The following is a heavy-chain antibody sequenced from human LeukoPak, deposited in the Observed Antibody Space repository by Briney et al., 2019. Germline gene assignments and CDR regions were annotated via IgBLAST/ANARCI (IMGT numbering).Heavy chain of an antibody. V-gene: IGHV2-5*02. CDR1: GFSLSTSGVG. CDR2: IYWDDDK. D-gene: IGHD3-9*01. J-gene: IGHJ5*02. CDR3: AAHHDILTGYYEGDWFDP. Sequence: SGPTLVKPTQTLTLTCTFSGFSLSTSGVGVGWIRQPPGKALEWLALIYWDDDKRYSPSLKSRLTITKDTSKNQVVLTMTNMDPVDTATYYCAAHHDILTGYYEGDWFDPWGQGTLVTVSS.